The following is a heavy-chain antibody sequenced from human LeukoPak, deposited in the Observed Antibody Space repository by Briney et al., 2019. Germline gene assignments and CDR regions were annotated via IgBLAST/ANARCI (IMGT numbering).Heavy chain of an antibody. Sequence: GGSLRLSCGASGFTFSSYAMSWVRQAPGKGLEWVSAISGSGGSTYYADSVKGRFTISRDNSKNTLYLQMNSLRAEDTAVYYCARDRVIAVAGTEYDYYYGMDVWGQGTTVTVSS. CDR2: ISGSGGST. CDR3: ARDRVIAVAGTEYDYYYGMDV. D-gene: IGHD6-19*01. J-gene: IGHJ6*02. V-gene: IGHV3-23*01. CDR1: GFTFSSYA.